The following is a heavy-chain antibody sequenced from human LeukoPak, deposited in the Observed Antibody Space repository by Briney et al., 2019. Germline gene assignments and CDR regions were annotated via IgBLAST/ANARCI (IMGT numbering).Heavy chain of an antibody. J-gene: IGHJ6*03. Sequence: GGSLRLSCAASGFSFSSTSMHWVRQAPGKGLEWVAVISSTGNIKNFADSVKGRFTISRDNSKNSLYLQMNSLRTEDTALYYCARNAASNYYYYMDVWGKGTTVTVSS. D-gene: IGHD4-11*01. CDR1: GFSFSSTS. CDR2: ISSTGNIK. V-gene: IGHV3-30-3*01. CDR3: ARNAASNYYYYMDV.